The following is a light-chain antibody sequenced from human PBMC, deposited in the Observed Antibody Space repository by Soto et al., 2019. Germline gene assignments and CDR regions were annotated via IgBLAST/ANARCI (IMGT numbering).Light chain of an antibody. CDR2: QAS. CDR3: QQYTNYPWT. CDR1: QSVGEW. J-gene: IGKJ1*01. V-gene: IGKV1-5*03. Sequence: DIQMTQSPSTLSAFIGDRVTISCRASQSVGEWLAWYQQKPGKAPKLLIYQASVLETGVPPRFSGSGSGTDFTLTITSLQPDDFATYYCQQYTNYPWTFGQGTKVEIK.